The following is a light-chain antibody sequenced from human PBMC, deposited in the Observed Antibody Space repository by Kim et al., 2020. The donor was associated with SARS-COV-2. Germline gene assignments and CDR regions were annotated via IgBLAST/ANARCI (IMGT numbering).Light chain of an antibody. V-gene: IGKV3-20*01. Sequence: EIVLTQSPGTLSLSPGERATLSCRASQSVSSSYLAWYQQKPGQAPRLLIYGASSRATGVPDRFSGSGSGTDFILTISRLEPEDLAVYYCQQYGRTFGQGTKVDIK. CDR2: GAS. J-gene: IGKJ1*01. CDR3: QQYGRT. CDR1: QSVSSSY.